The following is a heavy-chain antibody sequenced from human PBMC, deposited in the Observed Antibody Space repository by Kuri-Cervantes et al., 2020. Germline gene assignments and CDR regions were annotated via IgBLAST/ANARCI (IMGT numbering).Heavy chain of an antibody. CDR2: IRNKANNYAT. CDR1: GFTFSSYG. V-gene: IGHV3-73*01. CDR3: ASSVISITVAGTSDY. Sequence: GGSLRLSCAASGFTFSSYGMHWVRQASGKGLEWVGRIRNKANNYATTYAASVKGRFTISRDDSKSTAYLQMSSLKTEDTAVYYCASSVISITVAGTSDYWGQGTLVTVSS. D-gene: IGHD6-19*01. J-gene: IGHJ4*02.